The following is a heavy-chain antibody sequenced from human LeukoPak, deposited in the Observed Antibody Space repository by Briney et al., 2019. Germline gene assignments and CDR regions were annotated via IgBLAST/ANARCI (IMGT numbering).Heavy chain of an antibody. J-gene: IGHJ4*02. CDR3: ARGGARYLDS. CDR1: GFDFNSYT. D-gene: IGHD3-9*01. Sequence: GGSLRLSCVASGFDFNSYTMSWARQAPGKGLEWVAKMKEDGSDIHYVDSVKGRFTICRDNAKNSLCLQMSSLRAEDTAVYYCARGGARYLDSWGQGIQVTVSS. V-gene: IGHV3-7*01. CDR2: MKEDGSDI.